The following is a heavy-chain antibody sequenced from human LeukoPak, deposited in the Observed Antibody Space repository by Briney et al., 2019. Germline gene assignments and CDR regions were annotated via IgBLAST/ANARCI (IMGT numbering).Heavy chain of an antibody. V-gene: IGHV4-61*02. CDR2: IYTSGST. CDR3: ARNQWELPFDY. J-gene: IGHJ4*02. D-gene: IGHD1-26*01. Sequence: SETLSLTCTVSGGSISSGSYDWSWIRQPAGKGLEWIGRIYTSGSTNYNPSLKSRVTISVDTSKNQFSLKLSSVTAADTAVYYCARNQWELPFDYWGQGTLVTVSS. CDR1: GGSISSGSYD.